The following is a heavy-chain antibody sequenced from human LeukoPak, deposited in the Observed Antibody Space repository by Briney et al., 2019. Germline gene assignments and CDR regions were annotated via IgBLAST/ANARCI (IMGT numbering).Heavy chain of an antibody. Sequence: SQTLSLTCSVSGGSLSIGSVSCYWSWIRQPAGKGLEWIGRIFSSGNTNYNPSLKSRVTISVDTSKNQFSLRLTSVTAADTAVYYCARGREYGDFFDYWGQGTLVTVSS. D-gene: IGHD4-17*01. J-gene: IGHJ4*02. CDR2: IFSSGNT. CDR1: GGSLSIGSVSCY. CDR3: ARGREYGDFFDY. V-gene: IGHV4-61*02.